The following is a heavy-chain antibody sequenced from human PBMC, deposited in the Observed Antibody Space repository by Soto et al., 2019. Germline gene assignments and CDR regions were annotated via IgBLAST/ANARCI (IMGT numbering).Heavy chain of an antibody. CDR2: INSDGSST. V-gene: IGHV3-74*01. CDR3: ARRYSSSSREDYYYGMDV. CDR1: GFTFSSYW. D-gene: IGHD6-6*01. J-gene: IGHJ6*02. Sequence: GGSLRLSCAASGFTFSSYWMHWVRQAPGKGLVWVSRINSDGSSTSYADSVKGRFTISRDNAKNTLYLQMNSLRAEDTAVYYCARRYSSSSREDYYYGMDVWGQGTTVTVSS.